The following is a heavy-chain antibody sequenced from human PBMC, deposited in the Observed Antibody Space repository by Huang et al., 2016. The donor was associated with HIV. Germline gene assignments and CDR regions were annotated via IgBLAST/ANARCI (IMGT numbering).Heavy chain of an antibody. CDR3: VRDSSSGLLLRY. CDR1: GYTFSTYS. D-gene: IGHD3-22*01. CDR2: ISKTSGAT. J-gene: IGHJ4*02. Sequence: EVQLVESGGGLAQPGGSLRLSCVASGYTFSTYSMNWVRQAPGKGLEWVSYISKTSGATSYAESVKGRFTVSRDNVKNSLYLQMNRLRVEDTAMYYCVRDSSSGLLLRYWGQGALVIVS. V-gene: IGHV3-48*01.